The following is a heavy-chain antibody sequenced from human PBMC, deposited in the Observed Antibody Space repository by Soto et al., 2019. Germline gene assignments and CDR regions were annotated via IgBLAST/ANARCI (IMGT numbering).Heavy chain of an antibody. D-gene: IGHD2-2*01. Sequence: SETLSLTCTVSGGSISSGDYYWSWIRQPPGKGLEWIGYIYYSRSTYYNPSLKSRVTISVDTSKNQFSLKLSSVTAADTAVYYCARVRVPYCSSTSCYGGWFDPWGQGTLVTVSS. CDR2: IYYSRST. J-gene: IGHJ5*02. V-gene: IGHV4-30-4*01. CDR1: GGSISSGDYY. CDR3: ARVRVPYCSSTSCYGGWFDP.